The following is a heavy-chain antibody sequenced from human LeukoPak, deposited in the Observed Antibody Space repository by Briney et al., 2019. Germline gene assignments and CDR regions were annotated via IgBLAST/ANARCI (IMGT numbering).Heavy chain of an antibody. Sequence: ASVKVSCKASGYTFTSYGISWVRQAPGQGLEWMGWISAYNGNTNYAQKLQGRVTMTADTSTSTAYMDTAVYYCARDHYYGSGSFDYWGQGTLVTVSS. J-gene: IGHJ4*02. CDR1: GYTFTSYG. D-gene: IGHD3-10*01. V-gene: IGHV1-18*01. CDR2: ISAYNGNT. CDR3: GSFDY.